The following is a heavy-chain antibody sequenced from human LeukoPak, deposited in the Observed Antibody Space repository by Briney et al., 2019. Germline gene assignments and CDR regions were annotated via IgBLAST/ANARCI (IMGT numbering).Heavy chain of an antibody. J-gene: IGHJ6*02. CDR3: ARDRRPNCSGGSCYSPFYYYGIDV. D-gene: IGHD2-15*01. Sequence: SEILSLTCTVSGGSISSSSYYWGWIRQPPGKGLEWIGEIYHSGSTNYNPSLKSRVTIVVDKSNNQFSLKLNSVTAADTAVYYCARDRRPNCSGGSCYSPFYYYGIDVWGQGTTVTVSS. CDR2: IYHSGST. V-gene: IGHV4-39*07. CDR1: GGSISSSSYY.